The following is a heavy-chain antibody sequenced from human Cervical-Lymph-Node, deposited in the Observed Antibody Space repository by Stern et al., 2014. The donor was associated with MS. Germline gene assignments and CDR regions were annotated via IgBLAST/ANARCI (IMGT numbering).Heavy chain of an antibody. Sequence: QVQLVGSGAEVKKPGSSVKVSCNVSGGTFSSYTLNWVRQAPGQGLEWMGGIIPIFATTNYPQRFQGKVTITADGSTSTTYLEVSSLTSEDTAVYYCAREGIPGAGGTFDNWGQGTLVIVSS. J-gene: IGHJ4*02. D-gene: IGHD1-26*01. V-gene: IGHV1-69*01. CDR3: AREGIPGAGGTFDN. CDR1: GGTFSSYT. CDR2: IIPIFATT.